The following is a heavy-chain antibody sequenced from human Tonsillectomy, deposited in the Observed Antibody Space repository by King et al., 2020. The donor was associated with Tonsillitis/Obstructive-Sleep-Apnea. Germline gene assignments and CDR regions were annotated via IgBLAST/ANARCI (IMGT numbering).Heavy chain of an antibody. J-gene: IGHJ5*02. Sequence: QLVQSGAEVKKPGASVKISCKASGYTFTSYYMHWVRQAPGQGLEWMGIINPSGGSATYAQKFQGRVSMTSDTSTTTVYMELSSLTPEDTAVYFCARDQGWSTGSYFTHTTPVPWFDPWGQGTQVTVAA. CDR2: INPSGGSA. CDR1: GYTFTSYY. V-gene: IGHV1-46*01. D-gene: IGHD1-26*01. CDR3: ARDQGWSTGSYFTHTTPVPWFDP.